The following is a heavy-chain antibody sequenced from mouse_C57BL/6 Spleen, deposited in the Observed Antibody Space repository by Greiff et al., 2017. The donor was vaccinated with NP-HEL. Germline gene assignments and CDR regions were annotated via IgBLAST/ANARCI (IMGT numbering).Heavy chain of an antibody. CDR2: IDPNSGGT. V-gene: IGHV1-72*01. CDR3: AREVGYAMDY. J-gene: IGHJ4*01. D-gene: IGHD1-1*01. Sequence: QVQLQQPGAELVKPGASVKLSCKASGYTFTSYWMHWVKQRPGRGLEWIGRIDPNSGGTKYNEKFKSKATLTVDKPSSTAYVQLSSQSCEDSAVYYCAREVGYAMDYWGQGTSVTVSS. CDR1: GYTFTSYW.